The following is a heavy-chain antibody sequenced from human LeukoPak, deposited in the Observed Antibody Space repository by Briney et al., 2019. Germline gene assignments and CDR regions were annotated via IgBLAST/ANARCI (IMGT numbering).Heavy chain of an antibody. CDR1: GASFSGYY. CDR3: ARHVDGGKKAFDL. Sequence: PSETLSLTCAVYGASFSGYYWSWIRQPPGKGLEWIGEINQSGSTNYNPSLKSRVTISVDTSKNQLSLRLSSVTAADTAVYYCARHVDGGKKAFDLWGQGTMVTVSS. V-gene: IGHV4-34*01. CDR2: INQSGST. D-gene: IGHD4-23*01. J-gene: IGHJ3*01.